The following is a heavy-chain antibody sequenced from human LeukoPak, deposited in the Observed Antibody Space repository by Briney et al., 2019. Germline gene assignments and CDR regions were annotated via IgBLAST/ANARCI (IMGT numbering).Heavy chain of an antibody. Sequence: GGSLILSCAASGFTFSSYWMSWVRQAPGKGLEGVANIKQDGSEKYYVDSVKGRFTISRDNAKNSLYLQMNSLRAEDTAVYYCARDGYCSSTSCPVVYYYMDVWGKGTTVTVSS. J-gene: IGHJ6*03. D-gene: IGHD2-2*03. CDR1: GFTFSSYW. V-gene: IGHV3-7*01. CDR3: ARDGYCSSTSCPVVYYYMDV. CDR2: IKQDGSEK.